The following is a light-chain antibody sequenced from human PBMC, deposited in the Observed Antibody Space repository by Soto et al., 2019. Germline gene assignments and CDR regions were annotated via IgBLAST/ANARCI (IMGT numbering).Light chain of an antibody. CDR1: SSDIGSYNL. CDR3: CSYVGRGTLV. J-gene: IGLJ2*01. V-gene: IGLV2-23*02. Sequence: QSALTQPASVSGSPGQSITISCTGSSSDIGSYNLVSWYQQHPGKAPKFMIYEVSKRPSGVSNRFSGSKSGNTASLTISGLQAEDEADYYCCSYVGRGTLVFGGGTKLTVL. CDR2: EVS.